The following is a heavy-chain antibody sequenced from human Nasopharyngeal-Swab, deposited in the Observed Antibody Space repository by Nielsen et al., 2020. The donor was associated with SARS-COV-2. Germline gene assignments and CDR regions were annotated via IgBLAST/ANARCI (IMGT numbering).Heavy chain of an antibody. J-gene: IGHJ3*02. CDR3: ARVPPMVREVFAFDI. D-gene: IGHD3-10*01. V-gene: IGHV3-53*01. CDR2: IYSGGST. CDR1: GFTFSNYA. Sequence: GSLRLSCAASGFTFSNYAMTWVRQAPGKGLEWVSVIYSGGSTYYADSVKGRFTISRDNSKNTLYLQMNSLRAEDTAVYYCARVPPMVREVFAFDIWGQGTMVTVSS.